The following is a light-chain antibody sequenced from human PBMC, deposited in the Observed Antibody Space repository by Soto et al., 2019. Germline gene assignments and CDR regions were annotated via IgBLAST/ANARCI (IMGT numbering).Light chain of an antibody. Sequence: DIQMTQSPPTLSASVGDRVTITCRASQSIRNYLSWYQQMPGKAPKLLIYGAYNLQSGVPSRFSGSGSVTEFTLTISSLQPDDFATYFCQHHNSYSQTFGQGNKVEIK. CDR3: QHHNSYSQT. CDR2: GAY. CDR1: QSIRNY. J-gene: IGKJ1*01. V-gene: IGKV1-5*01.